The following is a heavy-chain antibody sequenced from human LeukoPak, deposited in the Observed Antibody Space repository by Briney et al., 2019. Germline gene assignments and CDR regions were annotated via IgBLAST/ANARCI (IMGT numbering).Heavy chain of an antibody. CDR1: RLTFNSFV. V-gene: IGHV3-66*01. J-gene: IGHJ4*02. D-gene: IGHD3-22*01. Sequence: PGGSLSPSCAAPRLTFNSFVMSWVRQAPGKGLGWVSVIYSGGSTYYADSVKGRFTISGDNSKNTLYLQMNSLRAEDTAVYYCARLSFYYDSSGYSPDYWGQGTLVTVSS. CDR3: ARLSFYYDSSGYSPDY. CDR2: IYSGGST.